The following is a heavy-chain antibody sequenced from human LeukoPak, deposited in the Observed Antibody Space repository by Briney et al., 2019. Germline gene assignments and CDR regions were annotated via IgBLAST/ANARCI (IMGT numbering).Heavy chain of an antibody. V-gene: IGHV3-30*04. D-gene: IGHD5-24*01. CDR1: GFTFSNYA. CDR2: ISYDGSNK. Sequence: QTGGSLRLSCADSGFTFSNYAMHWVRQAPGKGLEWVAVISYDGSNKYYAGSVKGRFTISRDNSKSTLYLQMNSLRAEDTAVYYCVCEGDGYNTLFDYWGQGTLVTVSS. J-gene: IGHJ4*02. CDR3: VCEGDGYNTLFDY.